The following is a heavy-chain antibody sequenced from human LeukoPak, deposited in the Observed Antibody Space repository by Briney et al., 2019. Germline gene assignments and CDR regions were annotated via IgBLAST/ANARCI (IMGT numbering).Heavy chain of an antibody. D-gene: IGHD3-10*01. V-gene: IGHV3-48*02. CDR1: GFTFSTYW. Sequence: GGSLRHSCAASGFTFSTYWMSWVRQAPGKGLEWVSHISRIGTIYYADSVKGRFTISRDNAKNSLYLQMNSLRDEDTAVYYCARTYYFGSGSHYFDYWGQGTLVTVSS. CDR3: ARTYYFGSGSHYFDY. CDR2: ISRIGTI. J-gene: IGHJ4*02.